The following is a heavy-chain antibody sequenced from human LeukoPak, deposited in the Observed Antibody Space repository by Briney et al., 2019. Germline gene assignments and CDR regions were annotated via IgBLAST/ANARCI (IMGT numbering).Heavy chain of an antibody. J-gene: IGHJ3*02. CDR3: AKDSGTPGDVGAFDI. V-gene: IGHV3-23*01. Sequence: GGSLRLSCAASGFTVSSNYMSWVRQAPGKGLEWVSAISGSGGSTYYADSVKGRFTISRDNSKNTLYLQMNSLRAEDTAVYYCAKDSGTPGDVGAFDIWGQGTMVTVSS. CDR2: ISGSGGST. D-gene: IGHD1-1*01. CDR1: GFTVSSNY.